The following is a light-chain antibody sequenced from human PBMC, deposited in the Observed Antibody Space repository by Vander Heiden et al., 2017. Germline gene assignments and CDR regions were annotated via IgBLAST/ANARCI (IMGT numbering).Light chain of an antibody. J-gene: IGKJ4*01. Sequence: DIQMTQSPSSLSASVGDRVTITCRASQSISSYLNWYQQKPGKAPKLLIYAASSLQSGVPSRFSGSGYGTDFTLTISSRQPEDFAPYYCQQSDSTPQLTFGGGTKVEIK. CDR1: QSISSY. CDR2: AAS. V-gene: IGKV1-39*01. CDR3: QQSDSTPQLT.